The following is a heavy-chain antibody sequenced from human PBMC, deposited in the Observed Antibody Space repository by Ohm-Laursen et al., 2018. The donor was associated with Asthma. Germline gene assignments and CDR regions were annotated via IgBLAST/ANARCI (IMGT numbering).Heavy chain of an antibody. V-gene: IGHV3-21*01. CDR1: GYTFSRYS. Sequence: SLRLSCTASGYTFSRYSIHWVRQIPGKGLEWVASISTASSFIYYADSVRGRFTTSRDNARNSVYLQMNSLRAEDTAVYYCARDNWGSYYFDYWGQGTLVTVSS. CDR2: ISTASSFI. J-gene: IGHJ4*02. CDR3: ARDNWGSYYFDY. D-gene: IGHD7-27*01.